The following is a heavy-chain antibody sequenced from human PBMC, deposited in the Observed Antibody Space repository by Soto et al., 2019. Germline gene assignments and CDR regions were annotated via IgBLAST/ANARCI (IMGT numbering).Heavy chain of an antibody. CDR1: GGSISSSNW. V-gene: IGHV4-4*02. CDR3: EGAPREVSATHFDY. J-gene: IGHJ4*02. Sequence: QVQLQESGPGLVKPSGTLSLTCAVYGGSISSSNWWTWVRQPPGKGLEWIGEIFHTGSGNHNPSHNRRVTISLEKVKNQYSLKLNSVTAAAAAVYYCEGAPREVSATHFDYWGQGTLVTVSS. CDR2: IFHTGSG.